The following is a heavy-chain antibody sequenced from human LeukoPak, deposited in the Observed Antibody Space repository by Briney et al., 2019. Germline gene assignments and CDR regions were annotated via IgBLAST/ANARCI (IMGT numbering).Heavy chain of an antibody. CDR3: ARRVSRSSPFDY. D-gene: IGHD6-13*01. J-gene: IGHJ4*02. CDR1: GGSISSYY. Sequence: PSETLSLTCTVSGGSISSYYWSWIRQPPGKELEWIGYIYYSGSTNYNPSLKSRVTISVDTSKNQFSLKLSSVTAADTAVYYCARRVSRSSPFDYWGQGTLVTVSS. CDR2: IYYSGST. V-gene: IGHV4-59*08.